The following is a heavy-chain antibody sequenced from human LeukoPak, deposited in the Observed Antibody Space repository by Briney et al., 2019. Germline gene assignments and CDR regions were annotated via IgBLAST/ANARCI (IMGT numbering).Heavy chain of an antibody. CDR3: ARDRGGLGT. J-gene: IGHJ5*02. Sequence: AASVKVSCKTSGGTFGSYVISWVRQAPGQGLDWIGGILPIFGTSHYAQKFHGRVTIPPDESTNTASMELKSLTSEYTAVYYWARDRGGLGTWGQGTLVTVSS. D-gene: IGHD4-23*01. CDR1: GGTFGSYV. V-gene: IGHV1-69*13. CDR2: ILPIFGTS.